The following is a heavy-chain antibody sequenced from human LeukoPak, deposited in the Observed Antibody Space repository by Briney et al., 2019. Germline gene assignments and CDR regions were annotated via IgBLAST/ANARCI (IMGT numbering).Heavy chain of an antibody. CDR2: ISSDGTTE. CDR3: ARGRDSGSFIIDY. J-gene: IGHJ4*02. Sequence: GGSLRLSCAASGFSFSTYAMHWVRQAPGKRLEWVAFISSDGTTEHYRDSVKGRFTLSRDNSKNTVSLQMNSLGTEDTAVYYCARGRDSGSFIIDYWGQGTLVTVSS. D-gene: IGHD3-10*01. V-gene: IGHV3-30-3*01. CDR1: GFSFSTYA.